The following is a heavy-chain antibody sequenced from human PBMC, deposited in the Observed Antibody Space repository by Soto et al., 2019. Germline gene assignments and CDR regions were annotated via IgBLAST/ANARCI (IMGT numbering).Heavy chain of an antibody. CDR2: INTDGSVT. CDR1: GFTFSNFW. J-gene: IGHJ4*02. D-gene: IGHD1-26*01. V-gene: IGHV3-74*01. Sequence: EESGGALVQPGGSLRLSCAGSGFTFSNFWMHWVRQAPGKGLVWVARINTDGSVTSHADSVKGRFTISRDNAKSTLYLQMNSLREEDSAMYYCARQTGLGATNYWGQGTLVTVSS. CDR3: ARQTGLGATNY.